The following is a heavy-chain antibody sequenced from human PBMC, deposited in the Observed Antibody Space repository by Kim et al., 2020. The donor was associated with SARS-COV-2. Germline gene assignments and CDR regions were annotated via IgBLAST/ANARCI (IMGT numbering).Heavy chain of an antibody. Sequence: SETLSLICTVSGGSISYYYWSWIRQPPGKGLEWIGYVFDSGSTNYSPSLKSRVTISLDTSKKQFSLQLTSVTAADTAEYYCARGKYFYDGSGNPRFWYCDIWSRGTLVTVSS. J-gene: IGHJ2*01. V-gene: IGHV4-59*01. CDR3: ARGKYFYDGSGNPRFWYCDI. D-gene: IGHD3-22*01. CDR2: VFDSGST. CDR1: GGSISYYY.